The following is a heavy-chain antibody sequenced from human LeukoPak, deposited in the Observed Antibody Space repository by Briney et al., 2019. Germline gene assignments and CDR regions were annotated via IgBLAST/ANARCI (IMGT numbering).Heavy chain of an antibody. CDR2: IIPIFGTA. CDR1: GGTFSSYA. Sequence: RVASVKVSCKASGGTFSSYAISWVRQAPGQGLEWMGGIIPIFGTANYAQKFQGRVTITADESTSTAYMELSSLRSEDTAVYYCARQRITMIVVVTSYDAFDIWGQGTMVTVSS. J-gene: IGHJ3*02. CDR3: ARQRITMIVVVTSYDAFDI. V-gene: IGHV1-69*13. D-gene: IGHD3-22*01.